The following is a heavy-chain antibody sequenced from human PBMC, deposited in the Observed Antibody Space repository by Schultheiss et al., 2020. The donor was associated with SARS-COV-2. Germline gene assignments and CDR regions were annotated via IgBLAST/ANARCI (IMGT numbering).Heavy chain of an antibody. Sequence: GGSLRLSCAGSGFAFNSFAMHWVRQAPGKGLEWVAVIWYDGSNTYYADSVKGRFTISRDNSKNTLYLQMNSLRAEDTAVYYCAKDLVRRLSFDYWGQGTLVTVSS. CDR1: GFAFNSFA. CDR3: AKDLVRRLSFDY. CDR2: IWYDGSNT. V-gene: IGHV3-33*06. D-gene: IGHD1-1*01. J-gene: IGHJ4*02.